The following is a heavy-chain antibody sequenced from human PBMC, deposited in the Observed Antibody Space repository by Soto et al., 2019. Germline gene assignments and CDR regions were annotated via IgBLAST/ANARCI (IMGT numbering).Heavy chain of an antibody. CDR3: ARDSQTDSSGYYSFDY. V-gene: IGHV4-59*01. CDR1: GSSISTYY. J-gene: IGHJ4*02. D-gene: IGHD3-22*01. CDR2: IYYSGST. Sequence: PSETLSLTCTVTGSSISTYYWSWIRRPPGKGLEWIGYIYYSGSTNYNPSLKSRVTISVDTSKNQFSLKLSSVTAADTAVYYCARDSQTDSSGYYSFDYWGQGTLVTVSS.